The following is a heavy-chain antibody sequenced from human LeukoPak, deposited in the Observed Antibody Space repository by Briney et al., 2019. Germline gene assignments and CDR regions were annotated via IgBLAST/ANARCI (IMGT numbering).Heavy chain of an antibody. V-gene: IGHV3-15*01. CDR3: NPHLRFGELYHDY. Sequence: PGGSLRLSCAASGFTFSYYGMHWVRQAPGKGLEWVGRIKSKTDGGTTDYAAPVKGRFTISRDDSKNTLYLQMNSLKTEDTAVYYCNPHLRFGELYHDYWGQGTLVTVSS. CDR1: GFTFSYYG. CDR2: IKSKTDGGTT. D-gene: IGHD3-10*01. J-gene: IGHJ4*02.